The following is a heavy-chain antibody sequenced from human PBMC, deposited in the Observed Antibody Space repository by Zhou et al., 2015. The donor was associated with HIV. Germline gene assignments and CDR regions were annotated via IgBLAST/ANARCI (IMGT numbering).Heavy chain of an antibody. Sequence: QVQLVQSGAEVKKPGSSVKVSCKASGGTFSSYAISWVRQAPGQGLEWMGGIIPIFGTANYAQKFQGRVTITADESTSTAYMELSSLRSEDTAVYYCARDPVGVKRQLVGVRKYYYYYMDVWGKGTTVTVSS. CDR2: IIPIFGTA. V-gene: IGHV1-69*01. CDR3: ARDPVGVKRQLVGVRKYYYYYMDV. J-gene: IGHJ6*03. D-gene: IGHD6-13*01. CDR1: GGTFSSYA.